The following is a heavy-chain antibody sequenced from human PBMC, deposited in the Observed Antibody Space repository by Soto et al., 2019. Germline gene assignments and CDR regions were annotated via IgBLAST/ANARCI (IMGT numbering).Heavy chain of an antibody. D-gene: IGHD5-12*01. CDR2: IIPIFGTA. CDR1: GGTFSSYA. Sequence: GASVKVSCKASGGTFSSYAISWVRQAPGQGLEWMGGIIPIFGTANYAQQFQGRVTITADESTSTAYMELSSLRSEDTAVYYCARHTLGYSGYEVNYYYGMDVWGQGTTVTVSS. J-gene: IGHJ6*02. V-gene: IGHV1-69*13. CDR3: ARHTLGYSGYEVNYYYGMDV.